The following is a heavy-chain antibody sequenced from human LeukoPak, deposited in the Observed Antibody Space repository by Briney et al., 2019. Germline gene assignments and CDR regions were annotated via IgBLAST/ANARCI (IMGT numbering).Heavy chain of an antibody. CDR1: GGSISSSS. CDR3: SRTGYFDI. D-gene: IGHD2-15*01. CDR2: ISSSGNYI. J-gene: IGHJ3*02. V-gene: IGHV3-21*01. Sequence: ETLSLTCTVSGGSISSSSYYWVWIRQPPGKGLEWVSSISSSGNYISYADSVKGRFTISRDNAKNSLSLQMNSLRAEDTAVFYCSRTGYFDIWGQGTMVTVSS.